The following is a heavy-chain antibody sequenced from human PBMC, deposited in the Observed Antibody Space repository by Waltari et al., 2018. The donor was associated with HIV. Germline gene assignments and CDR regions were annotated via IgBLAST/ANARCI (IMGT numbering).Heavy chain of an antibody. J-gene: IGHJ4*02. Sequence: QVHLQESGPGLVKPSDTLSLHCAASHFSITRGHSWVSIRQSPGKGLEWIGSVFHSGSTFYKPSFRSRVSISVDTSKNQFSPKLTSVTAADTAVYYCARQPAPDSTWFQIYFDYWGQGTVVTVSS. CDR3: ARQPAPDSTWFQIYFDY. CDR1: HFSITRGHS. CDR2: VFHSGST. V-gene: IGHV4-38-2*01. D-gene: IGHD6-13*01.